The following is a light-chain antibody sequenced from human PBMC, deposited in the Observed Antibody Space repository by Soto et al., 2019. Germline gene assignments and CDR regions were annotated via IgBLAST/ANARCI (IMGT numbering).Light chain of an antibody. J-gene: IGKJ4*01. CDR3: HQYDDLPLT. CDR2: DPS. V-gene: IGKV1-33*01. Sequence: DIQLTQSPSSLSASVGDRVTITCQASQDINNYLNWYQQKPGKATKLLIFDPSSVETGLQSRFSGSASGKHFTCTISRLAPEDLATYHYHQYDDLPLTFGGGTRV. CDR1: QDINNY.